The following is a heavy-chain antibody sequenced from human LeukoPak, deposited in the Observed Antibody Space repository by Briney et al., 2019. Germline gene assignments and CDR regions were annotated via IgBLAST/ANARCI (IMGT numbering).Heavy chain of an antibody. J-gene: IGHJ4*02. CDR2: ISDDGRNK. CDR1: GFSFISYG. Sequence: GGSLTLPCAACGFSFISYGMHGVRQPPGKGLEGVGVISDDGRNKKYADSVKGRFTISRDNSNDTLYLQMNRLRDEDTAVYYCAKRPSDYGDYVTYFDYWGQGTLVTVSS. CDR3: AKRPSDYGDYVTYFDY. D-gene: IGHD4-17*01. V-gene: IGHV3-30*18.